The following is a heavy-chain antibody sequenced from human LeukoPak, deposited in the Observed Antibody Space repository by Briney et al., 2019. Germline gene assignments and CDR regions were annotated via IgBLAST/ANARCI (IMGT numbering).Heavy chain of an antibody. CDR3: ARDDTSGPTGWFDP. J-gene: IGHJ5*02. CDR2: IYYSGST. V-gene: IGHV4-59*01. D-gene: IGHD3-22*01. Sequence: SETLSLTCTVSGGSISSYYWSWIRQHPGKGLEWIGYIYYSGSTNYNPSLKSRVTISVDTSKNQFSLKLSSVTAADTAVYYCARDDTSGPTGWFDPWGQGTLVTVSS. CDR1: GGSISSYY.